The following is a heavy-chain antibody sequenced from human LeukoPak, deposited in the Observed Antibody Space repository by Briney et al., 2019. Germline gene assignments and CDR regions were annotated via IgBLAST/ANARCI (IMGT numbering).Heavy chain of an antibody. D-gene: IGHD3-16*01. V-gene: IGHV1-2*02. CDR1: GYTFTGYY. CDR3: ARWMGAYAKFGGAPTDY. J-gene: IGHJ4*02. Sequence: GASVKVSCKASGYTFTGYYMHWVRQAPGQGLEWMGWINPNSGGTNYAQKFQGRVTMTRDTSISTAYMELSRLRSDDTAVYYCARWMGAYAKFGGAPTDYWGQGTLVTVSS. CDR2: INPNSGGT.